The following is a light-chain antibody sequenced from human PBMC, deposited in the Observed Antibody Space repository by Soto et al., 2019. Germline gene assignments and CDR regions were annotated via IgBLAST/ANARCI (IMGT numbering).Light chain of an antibody. Sequence: VMTQTPLSPCVTPGQRAAISCKTSQSLLHSYGKTYFYWYLQKPGQSPQLLIYLGSNRASGVPDRFSGSGSGTDFTLKISRVEAEDVGVYYCMQALQTWTFGQGTKVDIK. CDR3: MQALQTWT. CDR1: QSLLHSYGKTY. J-gene: IGKJ1*01. V-gene: IGKV2-28*01. CDR2: LGS.